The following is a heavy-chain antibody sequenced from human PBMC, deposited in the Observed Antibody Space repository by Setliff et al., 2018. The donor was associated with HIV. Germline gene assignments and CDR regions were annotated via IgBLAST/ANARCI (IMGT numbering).Heavy chain of an antibody. CDR1: GYTFTDYF. Sequence: ASVKVSCKASGYTFTDYFIHWVRQAPGQGLEWMGWINPNTCDTKIPRTFRGIFTMTRDTSINTAYMELSRLRSDDTAVYYCARQLSNSLDQWGQGTLVTVSS. V-gene: IGHV1-2*02. D-gene: IGHD7-27*01. CDR2: INPNTCDT. J-gene: IGHJ4*02. CDR3: ARQLSNSLDQ.